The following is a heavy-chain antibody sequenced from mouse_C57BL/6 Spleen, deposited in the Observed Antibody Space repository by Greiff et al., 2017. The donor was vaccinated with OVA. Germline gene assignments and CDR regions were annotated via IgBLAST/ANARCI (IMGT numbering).Heavy chain of an antibody. CDR1: GYTFTSYW. CDR2: IDPSDSYT. Sequence: VQLQQPGAELVMPGASVKLSCKASGYTFTSYWMHWVKQRPGQGLEWIGEIDPSDSYTNYNQKFKGKSTLTVYKSSSTAYMQLSSLTSEDSAVYYCARGDPRRFAYWGEGTLVTVSA. CDR3: ARGDPRRFAY. J-gene: IGHJ3*01. V-gene: IGHV1-69*01.